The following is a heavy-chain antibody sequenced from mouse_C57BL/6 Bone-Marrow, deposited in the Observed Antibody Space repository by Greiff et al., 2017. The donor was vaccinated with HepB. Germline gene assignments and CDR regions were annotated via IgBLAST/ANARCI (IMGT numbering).Heavy chain of an antibody. CDR2: ISSGSSTI. J-gene: IGHJ1*03. Sequence: EVKLVESGGGLVKPGGSLKLSCAASGFTFSDYGMHWVRQAPEKGLEWVAYISSGSSTIYYADTVKGRFTISRDNAKNTLFLQMTSLRSEDTAMYYCANNPLYYYGSSYWYFDVWGTGTTVTVSS. CDR3: ANNPLYYYGSSYWYFDV. CDR1: GFTFSDYG. V-gene: IGHV5-17*01. D-gene: IGHD1-1*01.